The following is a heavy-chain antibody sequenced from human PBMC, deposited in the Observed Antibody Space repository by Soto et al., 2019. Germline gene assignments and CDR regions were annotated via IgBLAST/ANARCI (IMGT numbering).Heavy chain of an antibody. CDR1: GGSISSGGYY. Sequence: QVQLQESGPGLVKPSQTLSLTCTVSGGSISSGGYYWSWIRQHPGKGLEWIGYIYYSGSTYYNPSLKSRVTISVDPSKTQFSLKLSSVTAADTAVYYCAREPRITMIVGAFDIWGQGTMVTVSS. V-gene: IGHV4-31*03. J-gene: IGHJ3*02. CDR2: IYYSGST. D-gene: IGHD3-22*01. CDR3: AREPRITMIVGAFDI.